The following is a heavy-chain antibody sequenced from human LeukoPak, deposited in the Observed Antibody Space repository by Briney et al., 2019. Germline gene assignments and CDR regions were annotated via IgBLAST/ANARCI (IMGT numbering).Heavy chain of an antibody. D-gene: IGHD4-17*01. Sequence: SETLSLTCGVSGYSITSGYFWGWLRQPPGKGLERIASIYHSGTTYYNPSLKSRVTISVDTSKNQFSLKLSSVTAADTAVYYCARPPDSSDYGAAFDFWGQGTLVTVSS. CDR1: GYSITSGYF. J-gene: IGHJ4*02. V-gene: IGHV4-38-2*01. CDR2: IYHSGTT. CDR3: ARPPDSSDYGAAFDF.